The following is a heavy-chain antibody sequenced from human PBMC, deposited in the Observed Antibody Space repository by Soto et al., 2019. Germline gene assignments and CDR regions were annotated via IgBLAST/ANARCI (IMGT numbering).Heavy chain of an antibody. J-gene: IGHJ3*02. V-gene: IGHV3-30-3*01. Sequence: QVQLVESGGGVVQPGRSLRLSCAASGFTFSSYAMHWVRQAPGKGLEWVAVISYDGSNKYYADSVKGRFTISRDNSKNTLYLQMSSLRAEDTAVYYCARAAFDIWGQGTMVTVSS. CDR3: ARAAFDI. CDR2: ISYDGSNK. CDR1: GFTFSSYA.